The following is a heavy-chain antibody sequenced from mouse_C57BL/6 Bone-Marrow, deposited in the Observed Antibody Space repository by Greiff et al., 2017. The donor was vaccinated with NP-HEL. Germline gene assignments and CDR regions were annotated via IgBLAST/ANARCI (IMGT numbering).Heavy chain of an antibody. CDR2: IDPENGDT. Sequence: VQLQQSGAELVRPGASVKLSCTASGFNITDYYMHWVKQRPEQGLEWIGWIDPENGDTEYASKFKGKATITADTSSNTAYLQLSSLTSEDTAVYYCTVYYSRAWFAYWGQGALVTVSA. V-gene: IGHV14-4*01. J-gene: IGHJ3*01. CDR3: TVYYSRAWFAY. CDR1: GFNITDYY. D-gene: IGHD2-5*01.